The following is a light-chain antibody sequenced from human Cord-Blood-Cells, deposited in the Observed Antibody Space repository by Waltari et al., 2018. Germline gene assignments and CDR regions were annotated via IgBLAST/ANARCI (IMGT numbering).Light chain of an antibody. CDR2: CVS. CDR3: SSYTSSSTWV. J-gene: IGLJ3*02. V-gene: IGLV2-14*01. Sequence: QSALTQPASLSGSPGPSLTISSTRTISTVGGYTYVSRYQQPPGNAPKLMIYCVSNRPSGVSNRFSGSKSGNTASLTISGLQAEDEADYYCSSYTSSSTWVFGGGTKLTVL. CDR1: ISTVGGYTY.